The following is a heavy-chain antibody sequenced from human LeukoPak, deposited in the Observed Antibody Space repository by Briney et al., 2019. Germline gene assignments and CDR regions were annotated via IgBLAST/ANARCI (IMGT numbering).Heavy chain of an antibody. V-gene: IGHV4-39*01. CDR3: ARWNQWLVDYFDY. CDR1: GGSISSSSYY. D-gene: IGHD6-19*01. CDR2: IYYSGST. Sequence: SETLSLTCTVSGGSISSSSYYWGWIRQPPGKGLEWIGSIYYSGSTYYNPSLKSRVTISVDTSKNQFSLKLNSVTAADTAVYYCARWNQWLVDYFDYWGQGTLVTVSS. J-gene: IGHJ4*02.